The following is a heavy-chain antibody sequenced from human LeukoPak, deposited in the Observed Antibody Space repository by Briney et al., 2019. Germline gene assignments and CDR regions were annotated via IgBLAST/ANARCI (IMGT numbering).Heavy chain of an antibody. Sequence: PSETLSLTCTVSGGSISSSSYYWSWIRQPPGKGLEWIGEINHSGSTNYNPSLKSRVTISVDTSKNQFSLKLSSVTAADTAVYYCARGPIGDFWSGYPIDCWGQGTLVTVSS. CDR2: INHSGST. V-gene: IGHV4-39*07. J-gene: IGHJ4*02. CDR1: GGSISSSSYY. D-gene: IGHD3-3*01. CDR3: ARGPIGDFWSGYPIDC.